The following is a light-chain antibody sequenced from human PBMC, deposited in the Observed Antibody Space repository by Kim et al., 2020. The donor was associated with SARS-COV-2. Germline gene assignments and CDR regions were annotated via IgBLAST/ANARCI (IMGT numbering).Light chain of an antibody. Sequence: GRTVTLTCALSSGSVSTTYYPSWYQQTPGQAPRTLIYSTNTRSSGVPDRFSGSILGNKAALTITGAQADDESVYYCVLYMPSGIWVFGGGTKLSVL. CDR2: STN. CDR3: VLYMPSGIWV. V-gene: IGLV8-61*01. J-gene: IGLJ3*02. CDR1: SGSVSTTYY.